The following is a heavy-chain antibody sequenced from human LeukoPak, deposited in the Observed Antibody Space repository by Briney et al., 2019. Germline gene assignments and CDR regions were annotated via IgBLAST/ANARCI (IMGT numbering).Heavy chain of an antibody. CDR1: GGSISSSSYY. CDR2: IYYSGST. J-gene: IGHJ4*02. V-gene: IGHV4-39*01. Sequence: SETLSLTCTVSGGSISSSSYYWGWIRQPPGKGLEWIGSIYYSGSTYYNPSLKSRVTISVDTSKNQFSLKLSSVTAADTAVYYCARRYYDFWSGYYPDFDYWGQGTLVTVSS. D-gene: IGHD3-3*01. CDR3: ARRYYDFWSGYYPDFDY.